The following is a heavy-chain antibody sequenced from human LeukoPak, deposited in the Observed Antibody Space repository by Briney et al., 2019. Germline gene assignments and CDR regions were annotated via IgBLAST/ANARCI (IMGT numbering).Heavy chain of an antibody. CDR2: FDPEDGET. Sequence: ASVKVSCKVSGYTLTELSMHWVRQAPGKGLEWMGGFDPEDGETIYAQKFQGRVTMTEDTSTDTAYMELSSLRSEDTAVYYCAMSNVGATRLTALDYWGQGTLVTVSS. CDR3: AMSNVGATRLTALDY. D-gene: IGHD1-26*01. CDR1: GYTLTELS. J-gene: IGHJ4*02. V-gene: IGHV1-24*01.